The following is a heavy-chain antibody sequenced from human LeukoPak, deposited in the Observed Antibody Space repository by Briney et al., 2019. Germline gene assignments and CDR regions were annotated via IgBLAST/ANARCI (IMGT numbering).Heavy chain of an antibody. CDR2: ISAYNGNT. CDR1: GYTFTSYG. Sequence: ASVKVSCKASGYTFTSYGISWVRQAPGQGLEWMGWISAYNGNTNYAQKLQGRVTMTTDTSTSTAYMELRSLRSDDTAVYYCARENSYSSGWYDFDYWGQGTLVTASS. CDR3: ARENSYSSGWYDFDY. J-gene: IGHJ4*02. D-gene: IGHD6-19*01. V-gene: IGHV1-18*01.